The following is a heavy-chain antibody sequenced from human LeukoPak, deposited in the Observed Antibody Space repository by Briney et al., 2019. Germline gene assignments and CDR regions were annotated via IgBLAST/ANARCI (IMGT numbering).Heavy chain of an antibody. V-gene: IGHV7-4-1*02. D-gene: IGHD3-22*01. CDR3: ARDSPNYYDSSGSNFDY. Sequence: ASVKVSCKASGYTFTSYAMNWVRQAPGQGLEWMGWINTNTGNPTYAQGFTGRFVFSLDTSVSTAYLQISSLKAEDTAVYYYARDSPNYYDSSGSNFDYWGQGTLVTVSS. CDR2: INTNTGNP. J-gene: IGHJ4*02. CDR1: GYTFTSYA.